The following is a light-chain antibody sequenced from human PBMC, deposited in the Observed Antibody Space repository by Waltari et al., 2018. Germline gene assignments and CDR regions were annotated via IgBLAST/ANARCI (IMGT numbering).Light chain of an antibody. V-gene: IGLV1-40*01. Sequence: QSLLTQHPSVSVAPRQRVTMSCHGSSSNMRAGYDVHWYQLIPGAVPNLLIYDNTTRPSGVPDRFSGSKSGTSASLAITGLQDEDEAHYYCQSYDVGLGGVFGGGTRVTVL. CDR3: QSYDVGLGGV. J-gene: IGLJ3*02. CDR1: SSNMRAGYD. CDR2: DNT.